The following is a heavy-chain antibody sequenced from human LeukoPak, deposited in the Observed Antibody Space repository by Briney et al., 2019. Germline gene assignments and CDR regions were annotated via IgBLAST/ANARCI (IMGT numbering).Heavy chain of an antibody. J-gene: IGHJ4*02. Sequence: GGSLRLSCAASGFTFSDYYMSWIRRAPGKGLEWVSYISSSSSYTNYADSVKGRFTISRDNAKNSLYLQMNSLRAEDTAVYYCARLGWATAPLDYWGQGTLVTVSS. CDR3: ARLGWATAPLDY. D-gene: IGHD5-12*01. CDR1: GFTFSDYY. CDR2: ISSSSSYT. V-gene: IGHV3-11*06.